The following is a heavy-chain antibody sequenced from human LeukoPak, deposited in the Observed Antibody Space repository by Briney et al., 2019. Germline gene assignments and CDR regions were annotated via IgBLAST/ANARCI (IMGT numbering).Heavy chain of an antibody. D-gene: IGHD3-22*01. J-gene: IGHJ4*02. V-gene: IGHV3-21*01. Sequence: SRGSLRLSCAASGFTFSSYSMNWVRQAPGKGLEWVSSISSSSSYIYYADSVKGRFTISRDNAKNSLYLQMNSLRAEDTAVYYCARDDSSGYYYQAFDYWGQGTLVTVSS. CDR1: GFTFSSYS. CDR2: ISSSSSYI. CDR3: ARDDSSGYYYQAFDY.